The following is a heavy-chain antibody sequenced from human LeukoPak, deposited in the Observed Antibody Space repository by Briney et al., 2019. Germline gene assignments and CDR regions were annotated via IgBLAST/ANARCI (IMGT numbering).Heavy chain of an antibody. J-gene: IGHJ4*02. CDR3: RDAFDY. V-gene: IGHV3-30*02. CDR2: IPYDGSDK. CDR1: GFTFSSYG. Sequence: PGGSLRLSCAASGFTFSSYGMHWVRQAPGKGLVWVAFIPYDGSDKYYADSVKGRFTISRDNSKNTLYLQMNSLRAEDTAVYYCRDAFDYWGQGTLVTVSS.